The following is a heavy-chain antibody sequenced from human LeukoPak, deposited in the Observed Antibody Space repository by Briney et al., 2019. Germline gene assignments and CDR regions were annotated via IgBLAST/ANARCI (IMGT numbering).Heavy chain of an antibody. V-gene: IGHV4-4*02. Sequence: PSGTLSLTCAVSGGSISSSNWWSWVRQPPGKGLEWIGEIYHSGSTNYNPSLKSRVTISVDKSKNQFSLKLSSVAAADTAVYYCARVSTYYYDSSGYYPAEPYFDYWGQGTLVTVSS. CDR3: ARVSTYYYDSSGYYPAEPYFDY. D-gene: IGHD3-22*01. CDR2: IYHSGST. CDR1: GGSISSSNW. J-gene: IGHJ4*02.